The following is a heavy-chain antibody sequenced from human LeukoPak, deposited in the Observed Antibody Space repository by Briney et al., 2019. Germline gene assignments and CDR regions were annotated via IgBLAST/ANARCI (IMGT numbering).Heavy chain of an antibody. Sequence: PGGSLRLSCAASGFAFSTYGMHWVRQAPGKGLEWLAFMRNDGSNKYYADSVRGRFTISRDNSKNTLYLQMNSLKAEDTAVYYCAKANTGGGSNNLGYFHHWGQGTLVTVSS. CDR3: AKANTGGGSNNLGYFHH. CDR1: GFAFSTYG. J-gene: IGHJ1*01. CDR2: MRNDGSNK. V-gene: IGHV3-30*02. D-gene: IGHD3-16*01.